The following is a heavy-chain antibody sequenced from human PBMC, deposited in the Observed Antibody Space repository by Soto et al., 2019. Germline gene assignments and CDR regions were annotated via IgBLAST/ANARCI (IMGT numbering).Heavy chain of an antibody. J-gene: IGHJ6*02. CDR3: ARDPGQEILYYYGMDV. Sequence: GWSLRLSCAASGFTFSSYSMNWVRQAPGRGLEWVSYISSSSSTIYYADSVKGRFTISRDNAKNSLYLQMNSLRDEDTAVYYCARDPGQEILYYYGMDVWGQGTTVTVSS. CDR2: ISSSSSTI. V-gene: IGHV3-48*02. CDR1: GFTFSSYS.